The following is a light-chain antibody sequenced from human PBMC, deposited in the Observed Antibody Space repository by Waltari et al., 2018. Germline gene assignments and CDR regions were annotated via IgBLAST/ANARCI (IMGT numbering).Light chain of an antibody. Sequence: EIVMTQSPATLSVSPGERATLPCRASQSLSSNLAWYQQRPGQAPRLLIYGASTRATGIPARFSGSGSGTEFTPTISSLQSEDFAVYYCQQYNNWPPWTFGQGTKVEIK. CDR3: QQYNNWPPWT. V-gene: IGKV3-15*01. CDR1: QSLSSN. CDR2: GAS. J-gene: IGKJ1*01.